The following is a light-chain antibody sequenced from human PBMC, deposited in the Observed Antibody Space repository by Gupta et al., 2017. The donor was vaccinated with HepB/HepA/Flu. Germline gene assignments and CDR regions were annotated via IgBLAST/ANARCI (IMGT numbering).Light chain of an antibody. CDR3: SSYTSSDTLV. J-gene: IGLJ1*01. CDR1: SSDVGAYNY. V-gene: IGLV2-14*01. CDR2: DVT. Sequence: QSALTQPASVSGSPGQSITISCTGTSSDVGAYNYVSWYPQHPGKAPKLMIYDVTNRPAGVANRFSGSKSGNTASLTISGLQAEDEADYYCSSYTSSDTLVFGTGTKVTVL.